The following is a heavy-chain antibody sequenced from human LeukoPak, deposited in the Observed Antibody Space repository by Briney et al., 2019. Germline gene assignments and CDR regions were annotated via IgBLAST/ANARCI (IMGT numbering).Heavy chain of an antibody. CDR1: GGSISSSSDF. D-gene: IGHD3-3*01. J-gene: IGHJ4*02. CDR3: AGRAPYAFWSGFSR. CDR2: INYSGST. Sequence: SSKTLCLTCTVSGGSISSSSDFWGWIRQPPGKGLEWIGSINYSGSTCFNPSLRSRVTISVDTSKNQFSLKLSSVTAADTAVYYCAGRAPYAFWSGFSRWGQGTLVTVSS. V-gene: IGHV4-39*01.